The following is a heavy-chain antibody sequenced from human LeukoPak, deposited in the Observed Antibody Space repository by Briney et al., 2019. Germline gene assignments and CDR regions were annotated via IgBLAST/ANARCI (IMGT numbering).Heavy chain of an antibody. CDR1: GYTFTDYY. J-gene: IGHJ4*02. CDR2: VDPEDGET. Sequence: GASVKVSCKASGYTFTDYYMHWVQQAPGKGLEWMGRVDPEDGETIYAEKFQGRVTITADTSTDTAYMELSSLRSEETAVYYCATNLFGSSWYRVGYWGQGTLVTVSS. V-gene: IGHV1-69-2*01. CDR3: ATNLFGSSWYRVGY. D-gene: IGHD6-13*01.